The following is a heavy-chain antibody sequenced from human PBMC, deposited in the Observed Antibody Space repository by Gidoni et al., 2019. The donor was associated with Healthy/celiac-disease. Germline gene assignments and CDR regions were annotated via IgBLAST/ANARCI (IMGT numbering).Heavy chain of an antibody. V-gene: IGHV4-39*07. CDR1: GGSISSSSYY. CDR2: IYYSGST. J-gene: IGHJ6*02. CDR3: ARGDRGHYGMDV. D-gene: IGHD3-10*01. Sequence: QLQLQESGPGLVKSSETLSLTCTVSGGSISSSSYYWGWIRQPPGKGLEWIGSIYYSGSTYYNPSLKSRVTISVDTSKNQFSLKLSSVTAADTAVYYCARGDRGHYGMDVWGQGTTVTVSS.